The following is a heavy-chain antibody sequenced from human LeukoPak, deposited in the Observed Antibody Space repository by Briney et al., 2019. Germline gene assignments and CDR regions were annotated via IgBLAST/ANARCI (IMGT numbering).Heavy chain of an antibody. CDR3: ARAVSGRFDY. CDR2: INHSGST. J-gene: IGHJ4*02. CDR1: GGSFSGYY. D-gene: IGHD6-19*01. Sequence: SETLSLTSAVDGGSFSGYYWSWIRQPPGKGLEWIGEINHSGSTNYNPSLKSRVTISVDTSKNQFSLKLSSVTAADTAIYYCARAVSGRFDYWGQGTLVTVSS. V-gene: IGHV4-34*01.